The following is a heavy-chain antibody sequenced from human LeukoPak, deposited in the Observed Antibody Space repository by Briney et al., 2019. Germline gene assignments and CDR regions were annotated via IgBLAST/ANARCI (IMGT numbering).Heavy chain of an antibody. V-gene: IGHV3-23*01. CDR3: AKIHSGGFDY. CDR2: ISGSGDNF. CDR1: GVAFSNYG. D-gene: IGHD2-21*01. J-gene: IGHJ4*02. Sequence: GGSLRLSCAASGVAFSNYGMSWVRQTPGKGLEWLVTISGSGDNFYDACSVKGRFTIFRDNTKNTVFLQMNNLRADDTAVYYCAKIHSGGFDYWGQGTLVTVSS.